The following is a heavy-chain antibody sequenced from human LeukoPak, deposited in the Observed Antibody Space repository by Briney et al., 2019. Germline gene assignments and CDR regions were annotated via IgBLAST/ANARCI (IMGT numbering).Heavy chain of an antibody. V-gene: IGHV1-18*01. J-gene: IGHJ5*02. CDR3: ARGGIDIVTVPVSNWFDP. CDR1: GYAFINYG. Sequence: ASVKVSCKASGYAFINYGITWVRQAPGQGLEWMGWSSPYNGKTNYAQKLQGRVTMTTDTSTDTAYVELRSLRSDDTAVYYCARGGIDIVTVPVSNWFDPWGQGTLVTVSS. CDR2: SSPYNGKT. D-gene: IGHD2/OR15-2a*01.